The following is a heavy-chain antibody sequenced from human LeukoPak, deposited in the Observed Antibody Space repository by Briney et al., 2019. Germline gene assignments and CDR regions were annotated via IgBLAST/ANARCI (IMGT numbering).Heavy chain of an antibody. D-gene: IGHD3-3*01. J-gene: IGHJ6*02. CDR1: GYSFTNFG. CDR3: ARDLRFLEWLFMDV. V-gene: IGHV1-18*01. Sequence: ASVKVSCKASGYSFTNFGVSWVRQAPGQGLEWMGWISAYNGSTNYAQKLRGRVTMTTDTSTSTAYMELRSLRSDDTAVYYCARDLRFLEWLFMDVWGQGTTVTVSS. CDR2: ISAYNGST.